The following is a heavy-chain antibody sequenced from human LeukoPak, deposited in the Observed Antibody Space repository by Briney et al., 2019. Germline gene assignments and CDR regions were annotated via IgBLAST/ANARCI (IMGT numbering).Heavy chain of an antibody. Sequence: AASVKVSCKASGYTFTGYYMHWVRQTPGQGLEWMGRINPNSGGTNYAQKFQGRVTMTRDTSISTAYMELSRLRSDDTAVYYCARGVGATRERTFDYWGQGTLVTVSS. V-gene: IGHV1-2*06. D-gene: IGHD1-26*01. CDR3: ARGVGATRERTFDY. J-gene: IGHJ4*02. CDR1: GYTFTGYY. CDR2: INPNSGGT.